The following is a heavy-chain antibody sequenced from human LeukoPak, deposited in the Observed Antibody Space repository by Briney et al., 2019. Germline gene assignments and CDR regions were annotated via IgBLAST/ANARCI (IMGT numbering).Heavy chain of an antibody. CDR3: TTEGYSGGWWAAFDI. Sequence: GGSLKLSCAASGFTFSASPMHWVRQASGKGLEWVGRIRVKANSYATAYGASVKGRFTISRDDSKNTAYLEMNSLKTEDTAVYYCTTEGYSGGWWAAFDIWGQGTMVTVSS. J-gene: IGHJ3*02. CDR1: GFTFSASP. V-gene: IGHV3-73*01. CDR2: IRVKANSYAT. D-gene: IGHD6-19*01.